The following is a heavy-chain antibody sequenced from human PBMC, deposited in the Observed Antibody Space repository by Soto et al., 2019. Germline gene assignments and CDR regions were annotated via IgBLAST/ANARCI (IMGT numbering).Heavy chain of an antibody. V-gene: IGHV1-18*01. CDR2: ISAYNGNT. CDR1: GYTFTSYG. Sequence: QVQLVQSGAEVKKPGASVKVSCKASGYTFTSYGISWVRQAPGQGLEWMGWISAYNGNTNYAQKLQGRVTMTTNTSTSTAYMELRSLRSDDTAVYYCAGDGYYDSSGYRSAFDYWGQGTLVTVSS. D-gene: IGHD3-22*01. CDR3: AGDGYYDSSGYRSAFDY. J-gene: IGHJ4*02.